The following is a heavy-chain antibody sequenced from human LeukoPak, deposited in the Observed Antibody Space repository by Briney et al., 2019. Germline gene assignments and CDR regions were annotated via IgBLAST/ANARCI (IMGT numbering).Heavy chain of an antibody. CDR1: GGSISSYY. J-gene: IGHJ1*01. CDR3: ARTRGYSYGSYFQH. Sequence: PSETLSLTCTVSGGSISSYYWSWIRQPPGKGLEWIGEINHSGSTNYNPSLKSRVTISVDTSKNQFSLKLSSVTAADTAVYYCARTRGYSYGSYFQHWGQGTLVTVSS. D-gene: IGHD5-18*01. CDR2: INHSGST. V-gene: IGHV4-34*01.